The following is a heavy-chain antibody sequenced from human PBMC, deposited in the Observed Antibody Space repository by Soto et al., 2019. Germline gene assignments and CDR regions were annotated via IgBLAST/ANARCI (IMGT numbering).Heavy chain of an antibody. J-gene: IGHJ3*01. CDR2: IFSNDYK. Sequence: QVTLKESGPVLVKPTETLTLTCTVSGFSLSNARMGVSWIRQPPGKALEWLAHIFSNDYKSYSTSPKSRLTISRDTSKSQVVLTMTNMDPVDTATYYCARVTTETTFMRPAMWAFDLWGQGTMVTVSS. CDR1: GFSLSNARMG. D-gene: IGHD4-17*01. CDR3: ARVTTETTFMRPAMWAFDL. V-gene: IGHV2-26*01.